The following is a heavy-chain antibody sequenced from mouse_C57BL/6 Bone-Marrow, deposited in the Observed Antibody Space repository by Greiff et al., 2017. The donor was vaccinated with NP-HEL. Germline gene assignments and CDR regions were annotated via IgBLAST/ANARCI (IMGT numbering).Heavy chain of an antibody. D-gene: IGHD2-2*01. Sequence: QVQLKQPGAELVKPGASVKVSCKASGYTFTSYWMHWVKQRPGQGLEWIGRIHPSDSDTNYNQKFKGKATLTVDKSSSTAYMQLSSLTSEDSAVYYCAVWLRRTDGSWFAYWGQGTLVTVSA. V-gene: IGHV1-74*01. J-gene: IGHJ3*01. CDR3: AVWLRRTDGSWFAY. CDR1: GYTFTSYW. CDR2: IHPSDSDT.